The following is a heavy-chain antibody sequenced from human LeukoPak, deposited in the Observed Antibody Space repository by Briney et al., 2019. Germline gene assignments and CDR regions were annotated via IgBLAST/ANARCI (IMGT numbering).Heavy chain of an antibody. CDR1: GFTFSSYS. V-gene: IGHV3-9*01. CDR2: ISWNSGSI. CDR3: AKDSTSIRNYLDY. J-gene: IGHJ4*02. Sequence: PGGSLRLSCAASGFTFSSYSMHWVRQAPGKGLEWVSGISWNSGSIGYADSVKGRFTISRDNAKNSLYLQMNSLRAEDTALYYCAKDSTSIRNYLDYWGQGTLVTVSS.